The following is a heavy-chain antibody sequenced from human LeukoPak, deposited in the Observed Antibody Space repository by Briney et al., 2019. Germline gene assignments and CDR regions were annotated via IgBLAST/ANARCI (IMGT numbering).Heavy chain of an antibody. D-gene: IGHD6-25*01. J-gene: IGHJ4*02. V-gene: IGHV4-59*01. Sequence: SETLSLTCTVSGTSMSGFYWSWIRQPPGKGLEWIGYISYSGSTNSNPSLRSRVTISIDTSKNQFSLKLSSVTAADTAVYYCARVPYSSDWHYFDYWGQGTLVTVSS. CDR3: ARVPYSSDWHYFDY. CDR2: ISYSGST. CDR1: GTSMSGFY.